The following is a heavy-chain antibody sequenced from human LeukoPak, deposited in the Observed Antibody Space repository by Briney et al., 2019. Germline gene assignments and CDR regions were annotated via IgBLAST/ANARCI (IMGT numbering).Heavy chain of an antibody. J-gene: IGHJ3*02. CDR1: GGSISSYY. V-gene: IGHV4-59*01. D-gene: IGHD1-26*01. CDR3: ARYSGSWGAFDI. CDR2: IYYRGIT. Sequence: SETLSLICNVSGGSISSYYGRWIPQPPGKGLGWIGDIYYRGITNYNPSLKSRAAISLDTYKNQFSLEVSSVTAADTAVYYCARYSGSWGAFDIWGQGTMVTVSS.